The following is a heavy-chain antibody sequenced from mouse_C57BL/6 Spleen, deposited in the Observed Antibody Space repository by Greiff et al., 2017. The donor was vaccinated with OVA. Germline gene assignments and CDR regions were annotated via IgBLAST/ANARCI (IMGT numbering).Heavy chain of an antibody. J-gene: IGHJ2*01. V-gene: IGHV1-55*01. CDR2: IYPGSGST. CDR3: ARKEIYYGRDY. CDR1: GYTFTSYW. D-gene: IGHD1-2*01. Sequence: QVQLKQPGAELVKPGASVKMSCKASGYTFTSYWITWVKQRPGQGLEWIGDIYPGSGSTNYNEKFKSKATLTVDTSSSTAYMQLSSLTSEDSAVYYCARKEIYYGRDYWGQGTTLTVSS.